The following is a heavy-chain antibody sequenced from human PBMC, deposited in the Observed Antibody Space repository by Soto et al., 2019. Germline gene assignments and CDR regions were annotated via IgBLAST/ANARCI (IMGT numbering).Heavy chain of an antibody. Sequence: ASVKVSSKASGYTFTVHYMHSVRQVAGKGLEYLGWPKSANGAEYSAPKFQGRVTFTRDTSTTTAYMELSGLRPDDTAVYFCARDFGPLGSGSVCPKFGLDVWGQGARVTVSS. CDR3: ARDFGPLGSGSVCPKFGLDV. V-gene: IGHV1-2*02. CDR1: GYTFTVHY. D-gene: IGHD3-10*01. CDR2: PKSANGAE. J-gene: IGHJ6*02.